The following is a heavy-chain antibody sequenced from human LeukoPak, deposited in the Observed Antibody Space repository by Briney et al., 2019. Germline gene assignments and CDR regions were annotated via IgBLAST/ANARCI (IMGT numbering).Heavy chain of an antibody. V-gene: IGHV3-48*04. CDR2: ISSGSSTI. D-gene: IGHD2-21*02. CDR3: ARARQSYCGGDCYRGDRLDP. CDR1: GFTFSSYS. Sequence: PGGSLRLSCAASGFTFSSYSMNWVRQAPGKGLEWVSYISSGSSTIYYADSVKGRFTMSRDNAKNSLYLQMNSLRVEDTAVYYCARARQSYCGGDCYRGDRLDPWGQGTLVTVSS. J-gene: IGHJ5*02.